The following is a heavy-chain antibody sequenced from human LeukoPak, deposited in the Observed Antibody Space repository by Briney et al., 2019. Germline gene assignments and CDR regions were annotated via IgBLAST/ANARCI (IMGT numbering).Heavy chain of an antibody. Sequence: SETLSLTCTVSGGSISSSSHYWGWIRQPPGKGLEWIGSIYYSGSTYYNPSLKSRVTISVDTSKNQFSLKLSSVTAADTAVYYCAREEYYYGSGSPNWGQGTLVTVSS. CDR1: GGSISSSSHY. D-gene: IGHD3-10*01. CDR3: AREEYYYGSGSPN. V-gene: IGHV4-39*07. J-gene: IGHJ4*02. CDR2: IYYSGST.